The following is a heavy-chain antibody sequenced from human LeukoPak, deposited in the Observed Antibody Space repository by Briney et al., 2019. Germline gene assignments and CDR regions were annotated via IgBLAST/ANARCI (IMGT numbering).Heavy chain of an antibody. CDR2: ISSSGSTI. CDR1: GFTFSDYY. J-gene: IGHJ4*02. V-gene: IGHV3-11*04. Sequence: GGSLRLSCAASGFTFSDYYMSWLRQAPGKGLEWVSYISSSGSTIYYADSVKGRFTISRDNAKNSLYLQMNSLRAEDTAVYYCARDRGIIEYSSSRFEFYFDCWGQGTLVTVSS. D-gene: IGHD6-6*01. CDR3: ARDRGIIEYSSSRFEFYFDC.